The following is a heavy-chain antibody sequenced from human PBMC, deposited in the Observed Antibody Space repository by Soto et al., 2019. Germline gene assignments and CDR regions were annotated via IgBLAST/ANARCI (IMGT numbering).Heavy chain of an antibody. CDR3: XRLVVVAPVANV. CDR2: IFHTVTT. D-gene: IGHD2-2*01. J-gene: IGHJ4*02. V-gene: IGHV4-39*02. CDR1: GGSINYNSYH. Sequence: QLQLQESGPGLVKPSETLSLTCSVSGGSINYNSYHWGWIRQPPGQGLEWIGSIFHTVTTFYNPSLASRVTMSVDTSKNSFSLHLTSVTAAXXXXXXXXRLVVVAPVANVWGQGTLVTVSS.